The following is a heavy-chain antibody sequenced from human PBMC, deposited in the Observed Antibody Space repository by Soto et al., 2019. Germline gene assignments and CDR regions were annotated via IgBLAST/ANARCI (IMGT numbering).Heavy chain of an antibody. CDR3: AKAGGDC. V-gene: IGHV3-23*01. Sequence: VQVLESGGGLVQPGGSLRLSCAASGFTASSYAMSWVRQAPGKGLEWVSGFSGSGGATFYADSVKGRFTISRDSSKNTVYLQMNRLRAEDTAAYYCAKAGGDCWGQGTLVTVSS. CDR2: FSGSGGAT. J-gene: IGHJ4*02. D-gene: IGHD3-10*01. CDR1: GFTASSYA.